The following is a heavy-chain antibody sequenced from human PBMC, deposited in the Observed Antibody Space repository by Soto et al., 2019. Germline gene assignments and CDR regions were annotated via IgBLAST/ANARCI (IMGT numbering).Heavy chain of an antibody. CDR1: GFTFSSYS. CDR2: ISSSSSYI. CDR3: QVPAAMTMGAGVDY. D-gene: IGHD2-2*01. Sequence: PGGSLRLSCAASGFTFSSYSMNWVRQAPGKGLEWVSSISSSSSYIYYADSVKGRFTISRDNAKNSLYLQMNSLRAEDTAVYYCQVPAAMTMGAGVDYWGQGTLVTVSS. J-gene: IGHJ4*02. V-gene: IGHV3-21*01.